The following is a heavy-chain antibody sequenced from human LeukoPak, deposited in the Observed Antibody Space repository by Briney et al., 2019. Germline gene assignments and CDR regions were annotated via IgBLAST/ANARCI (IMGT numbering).Heavy chain of an antibody. Sequence: SETLSLTCAVYGGSFSGYYWSWIRQPPGKGLEWIGEINHSGSTSYNPSLKSRVTISVDTSKKQFSLKLSSVTAADTAVYYCAREGDFWSGYSDYWGQGTLVTVSS. CDR2: INHSGST. CDR1: GGSFSGYY. D-gene: IGHD3-3*01. J-gene: IGHJ4*02. CDR3: AREGDFWSGYSDY. V-gene: IGHV4-34*01.